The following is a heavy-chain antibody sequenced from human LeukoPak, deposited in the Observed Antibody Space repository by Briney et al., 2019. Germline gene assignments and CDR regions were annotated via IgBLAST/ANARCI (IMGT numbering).Heavy chain of an antibody. V-gene: IGHV3-11*01. CDR2: ISSSGSTI. D-gene: IGHD5-18*01. CDR3: ARGPRGYSYGCADY. Sequence: GGFLRLSCAASGFTFSDYYMSWIRQAPGKGREWVSYISSSGSTIYYADSVKGRFTISRDNAKNSLYLQMNSVRAEDTAVYYCARGPRGYSYGCADYWGQGTLVTVSS. J-gene: IGHJ4*02. CDR1: GFTFSDYY.